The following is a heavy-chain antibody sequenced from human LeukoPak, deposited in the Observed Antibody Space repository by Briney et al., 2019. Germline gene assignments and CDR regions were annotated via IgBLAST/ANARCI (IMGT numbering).Heavy chain of an antibody. CDR2: ISNNGGYT. CDR1: GFTFSSSA. D-gene: IGHD2-15*01. Sequence: HSGGSLRLSCAASGFTFSSSAMSWVRQAPGKGLEWVSAISNNGGYTYYADSVQGRFTISRDNSKSTLCLQMNSLRAEDTAVYYCAKQLGYCSDGICYFPYWGQGTLVTVSS. V-gene: IGHV3-23*01. J-gene: IGHJ4*02. CDR3: AKQLGYCSDGICYFPY.